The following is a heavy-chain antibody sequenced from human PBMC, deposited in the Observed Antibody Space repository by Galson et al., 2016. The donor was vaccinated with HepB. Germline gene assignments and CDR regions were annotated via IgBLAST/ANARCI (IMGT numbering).Heavy chain of an antibody. Sequence: PALVKPTQTLTLTCTFSGFSLTSSGVGVGWIRQPPGKALQWLALIYWNDDKHYSPSLKSRLTITKDTSKNQVVLTMTNMDPVDTGTYYCARSNSYTADRVFDFLGQGALVTVSS. CDR1: GFSLTSSGVG. CDR2: IYWNDDK. J-gene: IGHJ4*02. CDR3: ARSNSYTADRVFDF. D-gene: IGHD2-21*02. V-gene: IGHV2-5*01.